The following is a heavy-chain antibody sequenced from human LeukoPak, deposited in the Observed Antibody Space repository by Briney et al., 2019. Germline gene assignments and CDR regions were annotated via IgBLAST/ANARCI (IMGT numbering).Heavy chain of an antibody. J-gene: IGHJ4*02. CDR1: GFTFSSYA. Sequence: GGSLRLSCAASGFTFSSYAMHWVRQAPGKGLEWVAVISYDGSNKYYADSVKGRFTISRDNSKNTLYLQMNSLRAEDTAVYYCAKDMGDGYSPIDYWGQGTLVTVSS. V-gene: IGHV3-30*04. D-gene: IGHD5-24*01. CDR2: ISYDGSNK. CDR3: AKDMGDGYSPIDY.